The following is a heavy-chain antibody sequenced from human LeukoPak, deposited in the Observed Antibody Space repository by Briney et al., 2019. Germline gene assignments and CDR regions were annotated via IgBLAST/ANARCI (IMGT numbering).Heavy chain of an antibody. CDR3: AREGALHDTGDHYLSWFDP. CDR2: ISGYNGKT. J-gene: IGHJ5*02. D-gene: IGHD2-8*02. CDR1: GYCFSSYG. Sequence: GASVKVSCKTSGYCFSSYGIAWVRQAPGQGLEWMGWISGYNGKTDYAENLQGRVTMATDTSTSTGYMELRSLRSDDTAVYYCAREGALHDTGDHYLSWFDPWGQGTLVTVSS. V-gene: IGHV1-18*01.